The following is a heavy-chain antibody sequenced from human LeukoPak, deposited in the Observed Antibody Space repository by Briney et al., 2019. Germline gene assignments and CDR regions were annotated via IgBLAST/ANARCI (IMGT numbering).Heavy chain of an antibody. J-gene: IGHJ4*02. D-gene: IGHD5-18*01. CDR1: GFPFSSRG. Sequence: GRSLRLSCAASGFPFSSRGMQWGRRAPAGGVVGWQVKWYDGRKKNHADSLKGRFTIPGDNPKNTLYVQIKSLRPGATAVYYCARDLLGYSYDAYYFDFWGQGTLVTVSS. CDR2: KWYDGRKK. V-gene: IGHV3-33*01. CDR3: ARDLLGYSYDAYYFDF.